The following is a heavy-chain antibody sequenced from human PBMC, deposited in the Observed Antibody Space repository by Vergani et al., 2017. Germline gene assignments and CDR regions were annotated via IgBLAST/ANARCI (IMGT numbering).Heavy chain of an antibody. CDR3: ASSYSSSSLIDY. V-gene: IGHV4-34*01. Sequence: QVQLQQWGAGLLKHSETLSLTCAVYGGSFSGYYWSWIRQPPGKGLEWIGEINHSGSTNYHPSLKSRVTISVDTSKNQFSLKLISVTAADTAVYYCASSYSSSSLIDYWGQGTLVTVSS. D-gene: IGHD6-6*01. J-gene: IGHJ4*02. CDR2: INHSGST. CDR1: GGSFSGYY.